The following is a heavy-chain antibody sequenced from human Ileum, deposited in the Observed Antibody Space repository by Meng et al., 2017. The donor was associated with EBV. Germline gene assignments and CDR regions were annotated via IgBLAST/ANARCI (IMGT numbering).Heavy chain of an antibody. Sequence: QGALVQSGAEVKKPGAAVKVSCKASGYTFTGYYMHWVRQAPGQGLEWMGRINPNSGGTNYAQKFQGRVTMTRDTSISTAYMELSRLRSDDTAVYYCARVGYGSGSFRFDYWGQGTLVTVSS. CDR1: GYTFTGYY. CDR3: ARVGYGSGSFRFDY. V-gene: IGHV1-2*06. CDR2: INPNSGGT. D-gene: IGHD3-10*01. J-gene: IGHJ4*02.